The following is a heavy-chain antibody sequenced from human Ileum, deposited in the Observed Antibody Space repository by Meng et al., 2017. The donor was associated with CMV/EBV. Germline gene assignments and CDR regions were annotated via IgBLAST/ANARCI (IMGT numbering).Heavy chain of an antibody. Sequence: GGSLRLSCAASGFTFNTSAIHWVRQAPGKGLEGLAVISYDGNNKYYADSVKGRFTISRDNSKNTLYLQMNSLRADDTAVYYCARAISCFSRWFDPWGQGTLVTVSS. V-gene: IGHV3-30-3*01. D-gene: IGHD3-3*01. CDR2: ISYDGNNK. CDR3: ARAISCFSRWFDP. J-gene: IGHJ5*02. CDR1: GFTFNTSA.